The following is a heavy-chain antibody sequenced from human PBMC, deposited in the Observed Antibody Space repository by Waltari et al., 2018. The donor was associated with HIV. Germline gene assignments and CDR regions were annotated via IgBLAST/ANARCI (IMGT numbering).Heavy chain of an antibody. D-gene: IGHD4-17*01. V-gene: IGHV1-2*06. CDR1: GYTFTGYY. J-gene: IGHJ6*02. Sequence: QVQLVQSGAEVRKPGASVKVSCKASGYTFTGYYLHWVRQAPGQGLEWMGRINPNSGGTNDAQNFQARVTMTRDTSIGAAYMELSSLRPNDTAVYYCARVTTVTGDSYFYYGMDVWGQGTTVTVSS. CDR3: ARVTTVTGDSYFYYGMDV. CDR2: INPNSGGT.